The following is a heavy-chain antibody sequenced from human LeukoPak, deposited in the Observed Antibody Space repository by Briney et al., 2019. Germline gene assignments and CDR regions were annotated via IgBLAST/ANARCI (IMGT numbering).Heavy chain of an antibody. CDR2: LYSDGNT. Sequence: GGSLRLSCAASGFTVITNDMTWVRQAPGKGLEWVSVLYSDGNTKYADSVQGRFTISRVNSKNTLYLEMNSLSPDDTAVYYCARGVEPLAANTLAYWGQGTLVTVSS. V-gene: IGHV3-53*01. CDR3: ARGVEPLAANTLAY. CDR1: GFTVITND. D-gene: IGHD1-14*01. J-gene: IGHJ4*02.